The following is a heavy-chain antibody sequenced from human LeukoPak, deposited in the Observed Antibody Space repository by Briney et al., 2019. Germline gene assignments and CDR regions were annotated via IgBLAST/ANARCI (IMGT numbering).Heavy chain of an antibody. CDR1: GFTFSSYD. D-gene: IGHD5-18*01. V-gene: IGHV3-23*01. J-gene: IGHJ4*02. Sequence: GGSLRLSCAASGFTFSSYDMSWVRQAPGKGLEWVSAISGSGGSTYYADCVKGRFTISRDNSKNALYLQMNSLRAEDTAVYYCAKDRRYSYGRTVDYWGQGTLVTVSS. CDR2: ISGSGGST. CDR3: AKDRRYSYGRTVDY.